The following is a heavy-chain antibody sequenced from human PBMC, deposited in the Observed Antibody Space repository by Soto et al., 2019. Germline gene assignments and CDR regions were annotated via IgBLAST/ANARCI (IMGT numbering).Heavy chain of an antibody. CDR3: AADTYYYDSSGYYGPMDV. D-gene: IGHD3-22*01. J-gene: IGHJ6*02. CDR2: IYSGGST. V-gene: IGHV3-53*01. CDR1: GFTVSSNY. Sequence: GGSLRLSCAASGFTVSSNYMSWVRQAPGKGLEWVSVIYSGGSTYYADSVKGRFTISRDNSKNTLYLQMNSLRAEDTAVYYCAADTYYYDSSGYYGPMDVWGQGTTVTVSS.